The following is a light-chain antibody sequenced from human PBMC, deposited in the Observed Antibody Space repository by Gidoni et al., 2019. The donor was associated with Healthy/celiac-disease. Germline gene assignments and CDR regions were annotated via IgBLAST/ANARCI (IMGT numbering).Light chain of an antibody. CDR3: QQCNSTGI. Sequence: IQLIQSPSALSASVGDRVTITCRASQCISSYLAWYQQKPGKVPKLLIYAASTLQAGVPSRFSGSGSGTDFTLTISSLQPEDVATYYCQQCNSTGIFGQGTKLEIK. CDR2: AAS. V-gene: IGKV1-27*01. CDR1: QCISSY. J-gene: IGKJ5*01.